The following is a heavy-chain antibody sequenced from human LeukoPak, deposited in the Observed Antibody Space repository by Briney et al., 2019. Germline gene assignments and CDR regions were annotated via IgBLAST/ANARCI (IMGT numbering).Heavy chain of an antibody. D-gene: IGHD6-13*01. CDR3: AKLRSGGPAAGNY. CDR2: ISGSDDST. J-gene: IGHJ4*02. V-gene: IGHV3-23*01. Sequence: GGSLTLSCAASGFTFSTYAMSWVRQAPGKGLDWVSTISGSDDSTYYADSVKGRFTISRDNSKNTVYLQMNSLRAEDTAVYYCAKLRSGGPAAGNYWGQGTLVTVSS. CDR1: GFTFSTYA.